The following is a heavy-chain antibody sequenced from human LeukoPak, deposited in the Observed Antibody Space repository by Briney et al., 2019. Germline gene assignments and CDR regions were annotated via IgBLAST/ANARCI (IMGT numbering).Heavy chain of an antibody. Sequence: ASVKVSCKASGYTFTAYYMHWVRQAPGQGLEWMGWITPNSGGTKYAQRFQGRVTMTRDTSISTACMELSGLRSDDTAVYYCAELGSGSYDFDYWGQGTLVTVSS. V-gene: IGHV1-2*02. CDR3: AELGSGSYDFDY. CDR2: ITPNSGGT. D-gene: IGHD3-10*01. CDR1: GYTFTAYY. J-gene: IGHJ4*02.